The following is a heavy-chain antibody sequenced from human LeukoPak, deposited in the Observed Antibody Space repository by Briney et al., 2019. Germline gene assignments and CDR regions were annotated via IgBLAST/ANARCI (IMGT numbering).Heavy chain of an antibody. V-gene: IGHV7-4-1*02. CDR3: AIEDCSSTSCYPPLYYFDY. Sequence: ASVKVSCKASGYTFTSYAMNWVRQAPGQGLEWMGWINTNTGNPTYAQGFTGRSVFSLDTSVSTAYLQISSLKAEDTAVYYCAIEDCSSTSCYPPLYYFDYWGQGTLVTVSS. J-gene: IGHJ4*02. CDR1: GYTFTSYA. CDR2: INTNTGNP. D-gene: IGHD2-2*01.